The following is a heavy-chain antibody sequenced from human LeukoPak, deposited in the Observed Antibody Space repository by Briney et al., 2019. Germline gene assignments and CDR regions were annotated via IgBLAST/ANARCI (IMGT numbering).Heavy chain of an antibody. D-gene: IGHD3-9*01. CDR3: ARVRRGVLRYFDWLHTYYFDY. CDR2: IYYSGST. Sequence: SETLSLTRTVSGGSISSYYWSWIRQPPGKGLEWIGYIYYSGSTNYNSSLKSRVTISVDTSKNQFSLKLSSVTAADTAVYYCARVRRGVLRYFDWLHTYYFDYWGQGTLVTVSS. J-gene: IGHJ4*02. CDR1: GGSISSYY. V-gene: IGHV4-59*01.